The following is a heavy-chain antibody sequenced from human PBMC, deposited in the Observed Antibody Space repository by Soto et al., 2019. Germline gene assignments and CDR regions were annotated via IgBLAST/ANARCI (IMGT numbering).Heavy chain of an antibody. CDR2: IYYTGST. CDR3: ARGGSYGDFFDY. Sequence: SETLCLTCTVSGGFMSSNYRPWIRQSPGKRLEWIGYIYYTGSTKYNPSLQSRVTISLDTSKNQFSLRLTSVTSADTAVYYCARGGSYGDFFDYWGQGAQVT. V-gene: IGHV4-59*01. D-gene: IGHD4-17*01. J-gene: IGHJ4*02. CDR1: GGFMSSNY.